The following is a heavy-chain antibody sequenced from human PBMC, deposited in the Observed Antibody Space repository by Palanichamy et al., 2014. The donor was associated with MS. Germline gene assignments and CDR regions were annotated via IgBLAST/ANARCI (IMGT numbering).Heavy chain of an antibody. CDR2: IYYSGST. Sequence: QVRLQESGPGLVKPSETLSLTCTVSGGSINNYHWSWIRQPPGKGLEWIGYIYYSGSTNYNPSLKSRVTISIDTSKNHFSLKLSSVTAADTAVYYCARLRAVTGTTDYFDYWGQGTLVTVSS. CDR1: GGSINNYH. V-gene: IGHV4-59*01. CDR3: ARLRAVTGTTDYFDY. D-gene: IGHD6-19*01. J-gene: IGHJ4*02.